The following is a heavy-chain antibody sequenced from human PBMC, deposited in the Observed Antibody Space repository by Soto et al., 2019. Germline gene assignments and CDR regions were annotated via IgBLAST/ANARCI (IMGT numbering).Heavy chain of an antibody. V-gene: IGHV4-34*01. Sequence: SETLSLTCAVYGGSFSGYYWSLIRQPPGKGLEWIGEINHSGSTNYNPSLKSRVTISVDTSKNQFSLKLSSVTAADTAVYYCARERVGYSSGWPLRTYYYYGMDVWGQGTTVTVSS. J-gene: IGHJ6*02. CDR1: GGSFSGYY. CDR3: ARERVGYSSGWPLRTYYYYGMDV. D-gene: IGHD6-19*01. CDR2: INHSGST.